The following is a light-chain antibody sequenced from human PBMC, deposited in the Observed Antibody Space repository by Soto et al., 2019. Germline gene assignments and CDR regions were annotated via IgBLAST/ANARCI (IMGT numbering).Light chain of an antibody. CDR3: CSYAGSSTYAV. CDR1: SSDAGSYNL. Sequence: QSARAQPASVSGSPGQSITISCTGTSSDAGSYNLVSWYQQHPGKAPKLMIYEGSKRPSGVSNRFSGSKSGNTASLTISGLQAEDEADYYCCSYAGSSTYAVFGGGTQLTVL. J-gene: IGLJ7*01. CDR2: EGS. V-gene: IGLV2-23*01.